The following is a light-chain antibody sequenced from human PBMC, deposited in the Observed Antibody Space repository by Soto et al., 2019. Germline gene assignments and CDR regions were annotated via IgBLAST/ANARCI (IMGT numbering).Light chain of an antibody. CDR2: DAS. CDR1: QGVSRY. V-gene: IGKV3-11*01. Sequence: ELVLTQSPATLSLSPGERATLSCRTSQGVSRYLAWYQQKPGQGPRLLIYDASNRATGIPARFSGSGSGTDFTLTISSLEPEDFAVYYCQHRSSWPPITFGQGTRLEIK. CDR3: QHRSSWPPIT. J-gene: IGKJ5*01.